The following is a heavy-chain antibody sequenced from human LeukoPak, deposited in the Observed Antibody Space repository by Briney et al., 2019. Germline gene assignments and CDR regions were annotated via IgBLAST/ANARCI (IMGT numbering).Heavy chain of an antibody. V-gene: IGHV4-34*01. CDR2: INHSGST. CDR3: ARVSKGYCSGGSCYSRWFDP. Sequence: PSETLSLTCAVYGGSFSGYYWSWIRQPPGKGLEWIWEINHSGSTNYNPSLKSRVTISVDTSKNQFSLKLSSVTAADTAVYYCARVSKGYCSGGSCYSRWFDPWGQGTLVTVSS. D-gene: IGHD2-15*01. J-gene: IGHJ5*02. CDR1: GGSFSGYY.